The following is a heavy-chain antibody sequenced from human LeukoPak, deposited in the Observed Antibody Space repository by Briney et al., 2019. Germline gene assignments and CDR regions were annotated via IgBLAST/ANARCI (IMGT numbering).Heavy chain of an antibody. CDR2: FDPEDGET. Sequence: ASVKVSCKVSGYTLTELSMHWVRQAPGKGLEWMGGFDPEDGETIYAQKFQGRVTMTEDTSTDTAYMELSSLRSEDTAVYYCATGGNGVDILTGYYSVHYFDYWGQGTLVTVSS. J-gene: IGHJ4*02. D-gene: IGHD3-9*01. CDR1: GYTLTELS. V-gene: IGHV1-24*01. CDR3: ATGGNGVDILTGYYSVHYFDY.